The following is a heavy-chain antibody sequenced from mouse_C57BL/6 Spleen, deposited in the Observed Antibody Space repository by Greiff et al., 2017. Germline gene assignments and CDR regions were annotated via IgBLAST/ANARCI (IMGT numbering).Heavy chain of an antibody. CDR3: TTDGSSYGGYYFDY. D-gene: IGHD1-1*01. CDR1: GFNIKDDY. J-gene: IGHJ2*01. CDR2: IDPENGDT. V-gene: IGHV14-4*01. Sequence: EVQLQQSGAELVRPGASVKLSCTASGFNIKDDYMHWVKQRPEQGLEWIGWIDPENGDTEYASKFQGKATITADTSSNTAYLQLSSLTSEDTAVDYCTTDGSSYGGYYFDYWGQGTTLTVSS.